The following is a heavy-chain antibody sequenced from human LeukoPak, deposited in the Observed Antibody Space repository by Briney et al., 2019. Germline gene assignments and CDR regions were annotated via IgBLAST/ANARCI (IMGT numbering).Heavy chain of an antibody. CDR2: ISYDGSNK. CDR1: GFTFSSYA. Sequence: GSLRLSCAASGFTFSSYAMHWVRQAPGKGLEWVAVISYDGSNKYYADSVKGRFTISRDNSKNTLYLQMNSLRAEDTAVYYCARVALRYFDWLLFVDYWGQGTLVTVSS. CDR3: ARVALRYFDWLLFVDY. D-gene: IGHD3-9*01. V-gene: IGHV3-30*04. J-gene: IGHJ4*02.